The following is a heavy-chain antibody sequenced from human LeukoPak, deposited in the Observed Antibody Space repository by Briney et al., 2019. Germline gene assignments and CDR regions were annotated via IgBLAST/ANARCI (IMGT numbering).Heavy chain of an antibody. J-gene: IGHJ4*02. CDR1: GYTFTSYS. D-gene: IGHD3-22*01. Sequence: ASVKVSCKASGYTFTSYSISWVRQAQGQGKEWMGWISTYNGKTNYEQKFQGRGIITIETAKKKAYMELSSLRSDDSAFYYCARHPYYDTSAYYVYWGQGTLVTVSS. V-gene: IGHV1-18*01. CDR3: ARHPYYDTSAYYVY. CDR2: ISTYNGKT.